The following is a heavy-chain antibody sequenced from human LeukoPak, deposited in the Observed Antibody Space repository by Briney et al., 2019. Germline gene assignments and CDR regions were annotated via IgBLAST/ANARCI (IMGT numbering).Heavy chain of an antibody. CDR1: GFTFSSYW. CDR2: INSDGSST. J-gene: IGHJ4*02. V-gene: IGHV3-74*01. CDR3: ARLYSGSYGDFDY. D-gene: IGHD1-26*01. Sequence: PGGSLRLSCAASGFTFSSYWMHWVRQAPGKGLVWVSRINSDGSSTSYADSVKGRFTISRDNAKNSLYLQMNSLRAEDTAVYYCARLYSGSYGDFDYWGQGTLVTVSS.